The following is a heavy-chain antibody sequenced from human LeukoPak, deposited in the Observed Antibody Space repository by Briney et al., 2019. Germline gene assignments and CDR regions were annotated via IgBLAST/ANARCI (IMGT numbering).Heavy chain of an antibody. J-gene: IGHJ3*02. CDR1: GFTFSSYA. V-gene: IGHV3-48*04. CDR2: ISSSGSTI. Sequence: HTGGSLRLSCAASGFTFSSYAMSWVRQAPGKGLEWVSYISSSGSTIYYADSVKGRFTISRDNAKNSLYLQMNSLRAEDTAVYYCARDRRGLRQWLVPNLDAFDIWGQGTMVTVSS. D-gene: IGHD6-19*01. CDR3: ARDRRGLRQWLVPNLDAFDI.